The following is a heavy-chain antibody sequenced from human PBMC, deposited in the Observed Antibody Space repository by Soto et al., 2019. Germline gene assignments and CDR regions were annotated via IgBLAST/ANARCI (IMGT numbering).Heavy chain of an antibody. CDR2: INAGNGNT. CDR1: GYTFTSYA. V-gene: IGHV1-3*01. Sequence: ASVKVSCKASGYTFTSYAMHWVRQAPGQKLEWMGWINAGNGNTKYSQKFQGRVTITRDTSASTAYMELSSLRSEDTAVYYCACDGRDYGDKGTNYYYYGMDVWGQGTTVTVSS. J-gene: IGHJ6*02. CDR3: ACDGRDYGDKGTNYYYYGMDV. D-gene: IGHD4-17*01.